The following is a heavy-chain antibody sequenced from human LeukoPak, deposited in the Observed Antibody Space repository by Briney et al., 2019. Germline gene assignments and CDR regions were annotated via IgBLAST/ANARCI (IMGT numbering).Heavy chain of an antibody. D-gene: IGHD2-15*01. Sequence: SETLSLSCTVSGGSISSYYWSWIRQPPGKGLEWIGYIYYSGSTNYNPSLKSRVTISVDTSKNQFSLKLSSVTAADTAVYYCAKNGDRGAYCSGGTCYPYYYYYMDVWGKGTTVTISS. V-gene: IGHV4-59*12. J-gene: IGHJ6*03. CDR2: IYYSGST. CDR1: GGSISSYY. CDR3: AKNGDRGAYCSGGTCYPYYYYYMDV.